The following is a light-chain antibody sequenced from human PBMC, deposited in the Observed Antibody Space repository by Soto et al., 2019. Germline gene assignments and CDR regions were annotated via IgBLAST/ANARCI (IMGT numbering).Light chain of an antibody. CDR3: INYNGSTRT. J-gene: IGKJ1*01. V-gene: IGKV1-27*01. CDR1: QGISTY. CDR2: AAS. Sequence: DIQMTQSPSSLSASVGDRVTITCRASQGISTYLVWYQQKPGTVPKLLIFAASTLQSGVPSRFSGSGSGTDFTLTISSLQPEDVATYYCINYNGSTRTFSEGNRVEIK.